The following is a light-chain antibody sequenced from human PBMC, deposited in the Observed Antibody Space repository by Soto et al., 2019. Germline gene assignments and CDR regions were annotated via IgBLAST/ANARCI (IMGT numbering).Light chain of an antibody. V-gene: IGKV3-20*01. CDR2: GAS. CDR3: QQYSSSPRT. Sequence: EIVLTQSPGTLSLSPGERATLFCRASQSVSSSYLAWFQQKPGQAPRLLIYGASSRATGTPDRFSGSGSGTDFTLTISRLEPADFAVYYCQQYSSSPRTFGQGTKVEIK. J-gene: IGKJ1*01. CDR1: QSVSSSY.